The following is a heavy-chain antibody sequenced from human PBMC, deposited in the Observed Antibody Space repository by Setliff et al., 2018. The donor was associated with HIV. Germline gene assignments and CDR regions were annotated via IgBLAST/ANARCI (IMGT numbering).Heavy chain of an antibody. CDR2: IFYSGST. Sequence: SETLSLTCTVSSGSISSSNHYWGWIRQPPGKGLEWIGSIFYSGSTDYNPSLKSRVTMSVDTSTNQFSLKLNSVTAADTAVYFCARLRTTMIMMLNYFDYWGQGTLVTVSS. J-gene: IGHJ4*02. D-gene: IGHD3-22*01. CDR3: ARLRTTMIMMLNYFDY. V-gene: IGHV4-39*01. CDR1: SGSISSSNHY.